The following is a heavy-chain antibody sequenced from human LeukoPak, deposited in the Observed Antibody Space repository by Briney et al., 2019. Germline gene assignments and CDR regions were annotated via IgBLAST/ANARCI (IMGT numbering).Heavy chain of an antibody. CDR2: IYYSGST. Sequence: SETLSLTCTVSGGSISSYYWSWIRQPPGKGLEWIGYIYYSGSTNYNPSLKSRVTISVDTSKNQFSLKLSSVTAADTAVYCCARDTGSYSFDYWGQGTLVTVSS. J-gene: IGHJ4*02. CDR1: GGSISSYY. CDR3: ARDTGSYSFDY. D-gene: IGHD1-26*01. V-gene: IGHV4-59*01.